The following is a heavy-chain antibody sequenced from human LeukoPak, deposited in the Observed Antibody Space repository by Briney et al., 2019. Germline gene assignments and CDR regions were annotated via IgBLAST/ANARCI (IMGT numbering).Heavy chain of an antibody. J-gene: IGHJ4*02. CDR2: ISSSSSSI. D-gene: IGHD3-10*01. CDR1: GFIFSEFT. CDR3: ARGGDSYFDS. Sequence: GGSLRLSCAPSGFIFSEFTMNWVRQAPGKGLEWVSSISSSSSSISYADSVKGRFTISRDNAKNSLYLQMNSLRAEDTAVYSCARGGDSYFDSWGQGTLVTVSS. V-gene: IGHV3-21*01.